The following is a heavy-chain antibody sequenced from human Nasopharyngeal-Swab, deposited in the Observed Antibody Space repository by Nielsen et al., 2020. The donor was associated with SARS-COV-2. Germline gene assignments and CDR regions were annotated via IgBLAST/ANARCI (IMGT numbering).Heavy chain of an antibody. Sequence: GGSLRLSCAASGFTFSNAWTSWVRQAPGKGLEWVGRIKSKTDGGTIDYAAPVKGRFTISRDDSKNTLYLQMNSLKTEDTAVYYCTTETIRFLELLLFDYWGQGTLVTVSS. J-gene: IGHJ4*02. V-gene: IGHV3-15*01. CDR2: IKSKTDGGTI. CDR3: TTETIRFLELLLFDY. CDR1: GFTFSNAW. D-gene: IGHD3-3*01.